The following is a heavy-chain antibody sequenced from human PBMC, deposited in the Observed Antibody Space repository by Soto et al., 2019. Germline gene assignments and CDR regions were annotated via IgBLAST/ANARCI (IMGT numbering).Heavy chain of an antibody. CDR1: GFSFSRYW. CDR2: INGDGSST. D-gene: IGHD3-16*01. V-gene: IGHV3-74*01. Sequence: GGSLRLSCAASGFSFSRYWMYWVRQAPGKGLVWVSRINGDGSSTTYADSVKGRFTISRDNANNTLHLQMNSMRAEDMGLYYCATLGATSRLWYSDFCGRGPLGTFST. CDR3: ATLGATSRLWYSDF. J-gene: IGHJ2*01.